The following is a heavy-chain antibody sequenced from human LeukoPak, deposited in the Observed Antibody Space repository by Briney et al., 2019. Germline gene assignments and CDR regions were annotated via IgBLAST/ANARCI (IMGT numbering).Heavy chain of an antibody. Sequence: RASVKVSCKASGGTFSSYAISWVRQAPGQGLDWMGIINPSVGSTTYAQKFQGRLTMTSDTSTSTVYMELTSLRSDGTAVYYCARDGGSYDYYFYMDVWGKGTTVTVSS. J-gene: IGHJ6*03. V-gene: IGHV1-46*01. D-gene: IGHD1-26*01. CDR1: GGTFSSYA. CDR3: ARDGGSYDYYFYMDV. CDR2: INPSVGST.